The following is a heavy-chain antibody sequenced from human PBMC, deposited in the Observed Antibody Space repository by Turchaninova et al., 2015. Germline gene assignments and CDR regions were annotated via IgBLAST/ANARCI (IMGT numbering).Heavy chain of an antibody. Sequence: QLQLQESGPGLVKPSETLSLTCSVSGGAITSSIYYWAWIRQSPGKGLEWIGTIFSSGTTYYHPSLKSRLTMYVDTSKKQFSLKVNSVTAADTAVYFCARQYSDLWSGYSNYYYMDVWGKGTTVTVSS. D-gene: IGHD3-3*01. CDR1: GGAITSSIYY. CDR2: IFSSGTT. CDR3: ARQYSDLWSGYSNYYYMDV. V-gene: IGHV4-39*01. J-gene: IGHJ6*03.